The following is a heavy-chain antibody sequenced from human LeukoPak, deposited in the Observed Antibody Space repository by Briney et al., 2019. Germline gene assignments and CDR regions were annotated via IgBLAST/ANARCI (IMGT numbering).Heavy chain of an antibody. D-gene: IGHD2-15*01. V-gene: IGHV3-33*08. Sequence: GGSLRLSCAASGFTFNNYEMNWVRQAPGKGLEWVAVIWYDGSNKYYADSVKGRFTISRDNSKNTLYLQMNSLRAEDTAVYYCAREPGYCSGGSCYSQMYYFDYWGQGTLVTVSS. CDR2: IWYDGSNK. J-gene: IGHJ4*02. CDR3: AREPGYCSGGSCYSQMYYFDY. CDR1: GFTFNNYE.